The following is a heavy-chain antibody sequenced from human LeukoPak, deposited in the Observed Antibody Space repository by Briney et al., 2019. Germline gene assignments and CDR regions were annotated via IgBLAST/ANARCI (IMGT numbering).Heavy chain of an antibody. CDR3: ARVQGYSSGPVDY. Sequence: GGSLRLSCAASGFTFSSYWMHWVRQAPGKGLVWVSRINSDGSSTSYADSVKGRFTISRDNAKNTLCLQMNSLRAEDTAVYYCARVQGYSSGPVDYWGQGTLVTVS. CDR1: GFTFSSYW. J-gene: IGHJ4*02. CDR2: INSDGSST. V-gene: IGHV3-74*01. D-gene: IGHD6-19*01.